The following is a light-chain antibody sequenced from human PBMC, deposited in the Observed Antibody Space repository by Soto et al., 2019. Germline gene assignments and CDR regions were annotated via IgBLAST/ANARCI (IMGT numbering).Light chain of an antibody. CDR2: GAS. Sequence: EIVMTQSPATLSVSPGERATLSCRASQSIGTNLDWYQQSPGQAPRLLIYGASTRATGIPARFSGSGSGTEFTLTISSLQSEDFAVYYCQQYNNWPPWTFGQGTKVEIK. CDR3: QQYNNWPPWT. V-gene: IGKV3-15*01. J-gene: IGKJ1*01. CDR1: QSIGTN.